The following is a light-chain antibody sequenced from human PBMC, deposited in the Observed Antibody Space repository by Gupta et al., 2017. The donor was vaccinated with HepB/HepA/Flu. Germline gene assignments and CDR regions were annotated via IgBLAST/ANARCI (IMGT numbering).Light chain of an antibody. CDR3: QQANSFPYT. CDR2: GAS. Sequence: DLQMTQPPSSVSASVGDRVTFTRRASQGISSWLAWYQQKPGKAPKLLIYGASSLQSGVPLRFSGSGSGTDFTLTISSLQPEDVATYYCQQANSFPYTFGQGTKLEIK. V-gene: IGKV1-12*01. J-gene: IGKJ2*01. CDR1: QGISSW.